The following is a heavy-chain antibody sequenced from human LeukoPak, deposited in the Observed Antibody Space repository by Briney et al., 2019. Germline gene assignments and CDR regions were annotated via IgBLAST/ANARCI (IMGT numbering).Heavy chain of an antibody. Sequence: GGSLRLSCTASGFTFSSCTMNWVRQAPGKGLGWVSSISTTSIHIYHADSVKGRFTISRDNAKNSLYLQMNSLRAEDTALYYCLRESFAFDIWGQGTMVTVSS. CDR3: LRESFAFDI. CDR1: GFTFSSCT. CDR2: ISTTSIHI. J-gene: IGHJ3*02. V-gene: IGHV3-21*04. D-gene: IGHD3-16*01.